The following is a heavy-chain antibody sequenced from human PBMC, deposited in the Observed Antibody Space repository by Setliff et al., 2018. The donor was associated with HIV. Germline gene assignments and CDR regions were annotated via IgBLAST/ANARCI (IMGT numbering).Heavy chain of an antibody. V-gene: IGHV4-39*01. J-gene: IGHJ3*02. Sequence: SETLSLTCTVSGGSTRTSGYYWGWIRQPPGKGREWIGSIYSSGSTYYNPSLKSRVSISVDTSKNQFSLKLRSVTAADTAVYYCATSAESGFGIHWGVFNIWGQGTRVPSPQ. CDR1: GGSTRTSGYY. D-gene: IGHD3-10*01. CDR2: IYSSGST. CDR3: ATSAESGFGIHWGVFNI.